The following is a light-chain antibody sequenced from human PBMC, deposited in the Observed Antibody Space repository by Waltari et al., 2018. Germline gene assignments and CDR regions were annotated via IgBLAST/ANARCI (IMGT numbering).Light chain of an antibody. Sequence: DIVMTQSPDSLAVSLGERATIKCRSSQSVLYSSNNKNCLAWYQQKPGQPPELLIYWASTRESGVPDRFSGSGSGTDFTLTISSLQAEDVAVYYCQQYYSTPWTFGQGTKVEIK. CDR2: WAS. CDR1: QSVLYSSNNKNC. V-gene: IGKV4-1*01. CDR3: QQYYSTPWT. J-gene: IGKJ1*01.